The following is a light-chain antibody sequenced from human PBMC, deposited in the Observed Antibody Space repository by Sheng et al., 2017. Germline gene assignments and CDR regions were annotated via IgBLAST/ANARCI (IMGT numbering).Light chain of an antibody. J-gene: IGKJ1*01. CDR3: QQRSNWPPT. CDR1: QSISRY. V-gene: IGKV3-11*01. CDR2: DAS. Sequence: EIVLTQSPATLSLSPGERATLSCRASQSISRYLAWYQQKPGQAPRLLIYDASNRATGIPARFSASGSGTDFTLTISSLEPEDFAVYSCQQRSNWPPTFGQGTKVEFK.